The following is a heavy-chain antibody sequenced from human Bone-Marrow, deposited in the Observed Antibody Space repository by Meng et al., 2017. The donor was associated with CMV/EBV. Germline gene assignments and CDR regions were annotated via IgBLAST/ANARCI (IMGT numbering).Heavy chain of an antibody. V-gene: IGHV3-23*03. D-gene: IGHD1-26*01. CDR3: AKVIVGATSGFDY. CDR2: IYSGGSST. CDR1: GGSFSGYY. Sequence: GGSLRLACAVYGGSFSGYYWSWIRQPPGKGLAWVSVIYSGGSSTCYADSVKGRFTISRDNSKNTLYLQMNSLIAEDTAVYYCAKVIVGATSGFDYWGQGTLV. J-gene: IGHJ4*02.